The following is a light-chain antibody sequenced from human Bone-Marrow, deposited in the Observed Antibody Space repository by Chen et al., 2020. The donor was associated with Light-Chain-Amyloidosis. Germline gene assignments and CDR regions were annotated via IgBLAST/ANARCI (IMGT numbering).Light chain of an antibody. J-gene: IGLJ3*02. CDR2: EVN. CDR1: SSDVGSYNL. Sequence: QSALTQPASVSGSPGQSITISCTGTSSDVGSYNLVSWYQQHPGKAPKFMIYEVNKRPSGVSTRFSGSKSGNTASLTISGRQAEDEADYYCCSYAGSSTLVFGGGTKVTVL. V-gene: IGLV2-23*02. CDR3: CSYAGSSTLV.